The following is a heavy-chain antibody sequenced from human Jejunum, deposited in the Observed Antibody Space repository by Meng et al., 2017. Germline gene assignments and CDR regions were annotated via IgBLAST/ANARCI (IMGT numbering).Heavy chain of an antibody. CDR1: GFTLSSYS. CDR2: ISGSGTPI. J-gene: IGHJ5*02. D-gene: IGHD5/OR15-5a*01. V-gene: IGHV3-48*04. CDR3: ARKKPGTVYFDP. Sequence: GESLKISCVGSGFTLSSYSMSWVRQAPGKGLEWVSYISGSGTPIYYADSVRGRFTISRDNAQNSVHLQMSGLRAEDTALYYCARKKPGTVYFDPWGQGTLVTVSS.